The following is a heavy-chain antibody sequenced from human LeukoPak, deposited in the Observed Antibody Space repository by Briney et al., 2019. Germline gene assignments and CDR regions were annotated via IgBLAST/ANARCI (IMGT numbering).Heavy chain of an antibody. D-gene: IGHD3-10*01. CDR1: GFMFSSSG. CDR3: ASAPYGAGTFLDY. V-gene: IGHV3-33*01. CDR2: IWYDGNDK. J-gene: IGHJ4*02. Sequence: PGGSVRLLCAACGFMFSSSGMLWVRQARGKGLVCVAGIWYDGNDKYPADSVKGRFTISRDNSKNTLYLQMNSLRAEDTAVYYCASAPYGAGTFLDYWGQGTLVTVSS.